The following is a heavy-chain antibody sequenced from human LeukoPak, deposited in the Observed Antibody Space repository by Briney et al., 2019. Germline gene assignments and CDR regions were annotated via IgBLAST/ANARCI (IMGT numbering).Heavy chain of an antibody. V-gene: IGHV3-33*01. CDR2: IWYEVSNK. CDR3: ESPYCSGVSCSFVGNDY. CDR1: GFTFSSYG. Sequence: GGSLRLSRGASGFTFSSYGMHWVRQAPGKGLEWVAVIWYEVSNKYYADSVKGRFTISRDNAKNVLYLQMNSLRDDHTAVDYCESPYCSGVSCSFVGNDYWGQGTLVIVSS. D-gene: IGHD2-15*01. J-gene: IGHJ4*02.